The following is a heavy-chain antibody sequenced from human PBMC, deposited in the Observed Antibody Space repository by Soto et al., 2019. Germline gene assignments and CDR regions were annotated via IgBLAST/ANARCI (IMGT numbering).Heavy chain of an antibody. CDR2: IVVGSGNT. Sequence: GASVKVSCKASGFTFTSSAMQWVRQARGQRLEWIGWIVVGSGNTNYAQKFQEGVTITRDVSTSTAYMELSSLRSEDTAVYYCAALPLTYCSGGSCYSDAFDIWGQGTMVTVSS. CDR1: GFTFTSSA. CDR3: AALPLTYCSGGSCYSDAFDI. J-gene: IGHJ3*02. D-gene: IGHD2-15*01. V-gene: IGHV1-58*02.